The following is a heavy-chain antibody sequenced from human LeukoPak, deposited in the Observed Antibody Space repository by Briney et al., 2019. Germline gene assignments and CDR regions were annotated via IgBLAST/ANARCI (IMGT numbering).Heavy chain of an antibody. Sequence: GGSLRLSCAASGFTFDDYGMNWVRQAPGKGLEWVSAISGSGGSTYYADSVKGRFTISRDNSKNTLYLQMNSLRAEDTAVYYCAKPPSYFDYWGQGTLVTVSS. J-gene: IGHJ4*02. CDR3: AKPPSYFDY. CDR2: ISGSGGST. CDR1: GFTFDDYG. V-gene: IGHV3-23*01.